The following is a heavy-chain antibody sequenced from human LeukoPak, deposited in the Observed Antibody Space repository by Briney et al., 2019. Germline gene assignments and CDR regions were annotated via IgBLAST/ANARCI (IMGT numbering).Heavy chain of an antibody. Sequence: GGSLRLSCAASGFTFSSYALTWVRQAPGKGLEWVSAISGSGGSTYYADSVKGRFAISRDNSKNTLCLQMNSLRAEDTAVYYCAKGGGLFAYYFDYWGQGTLVTVSS. V-gene: IGHV3-23*01. D-gene: IGHD2-21*01. CDR3: AKGGGLFAYYFDY. J-gene: IGHJ4*02. CDR1: GFTFSSYA. CDR2: ISGSGGST.